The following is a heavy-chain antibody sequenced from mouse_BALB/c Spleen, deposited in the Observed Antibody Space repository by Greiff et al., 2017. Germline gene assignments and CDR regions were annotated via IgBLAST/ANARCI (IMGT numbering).Heavy chain of an antibody. D-gene: IGHD2-4*01. CDR2: IDPSDSET. J-gene: IGHJ3*01. CDR3: ARGHDYDAGAWFAY. Sequence: QVQLKQSGPQLVRPGASVKISCKASGYSFTSYWMHWVKQRPGQGLEWIGMIDPSDSETRLNQKFKDKATLTVDKSSSTAYMQLSSPTSEDSAVYYCARGHDYDAGAWFAYWGQGTLVTVSA. V-gene: IGHV1S126*01. CDR1: GYSFTSYW.